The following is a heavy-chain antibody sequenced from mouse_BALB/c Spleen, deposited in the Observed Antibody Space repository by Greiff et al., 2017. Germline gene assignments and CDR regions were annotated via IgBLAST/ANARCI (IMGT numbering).Heavy chain of an antibody. V-gene: IGHV14-3*02. J-gene: IGHJ1*01. Sequence: VQLQQSGAELVKPGASVKLSCTASGFNIKDTYMHWVKQRPEQGLEWIGRIVPANGNTKYDPKFQGKATITADTSSNTAYLQLSSLTSEDTAVYYCARAVDYYGRGYWYFDVWGAGTTVTVSS. CDR1: GFNIKDTY. CDR2: IVPANGNT. D-gene: IGHD1-1*01. CDR3: ARAVDYYGRGYWYFDV.